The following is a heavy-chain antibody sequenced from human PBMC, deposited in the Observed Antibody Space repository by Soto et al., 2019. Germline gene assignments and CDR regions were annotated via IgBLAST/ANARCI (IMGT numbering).Heavy chain of an antibody. CDR2: IYSSGTT. D-gene: IGHD3-22*01. CDR1: SGSITTSNYY. J-gene: IGHJ4*02. CDR3: AKYKGGSSYTGTY. Sequence: QLQLQESCPGLVKPSETLSLTCTVSSGSITTSNYYWVWLRQPPGKGLAWITMIYSSGTTYYNPSLKSRVTITVDTSKNQFSLTLSSVSAADTAVDYCAKYKGGSSYTGTYWGQGTLVTVSP. V-gene: IGHV4-39*01.